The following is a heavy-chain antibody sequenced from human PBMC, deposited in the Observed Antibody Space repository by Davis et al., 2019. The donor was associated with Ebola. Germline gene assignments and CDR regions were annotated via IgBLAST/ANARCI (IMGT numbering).Heavy chain of an antibody. CDR3: ARYSGTYRDY. CDR1: GFTFSSYA. CDR2: ISSSGGST. D-gene: IGHD1-26*01. Sequence: GESLKISCAASGFTFSSYAMSWVRQAPGKGLEWVSAISSSGGSTYYADSVKGRFTISRDNSKNTLYLQMNSLRVEDTAIYYCARYSGTYRDYWGQGTLVTVSS. V-gene: IGHV3-23*01. J-gene: IGHJ4*02.